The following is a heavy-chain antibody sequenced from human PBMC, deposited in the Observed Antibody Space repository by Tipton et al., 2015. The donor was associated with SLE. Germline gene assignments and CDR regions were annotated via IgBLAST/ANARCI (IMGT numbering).Heavy chain of an antibody. CDR1: GFTFSSYW. J-gene: IGHJ6*02. D-gene: IGHD3-10*01. Sequence: SLRLSCAASGFTFSSYWMTWVRQAPGRGLEWEANIKQEGSEKYYVDSVKGRFTISRDNAKNSLYLQMNSLRAEDTGVYYCAKRRITMVQGVFFDHMDVWGQGTTVTVSS. CDR2: IKQEGSEK. CDR3: AKRRITMVQGVFFDHMDV. V-gene: IGHV3-7*01.